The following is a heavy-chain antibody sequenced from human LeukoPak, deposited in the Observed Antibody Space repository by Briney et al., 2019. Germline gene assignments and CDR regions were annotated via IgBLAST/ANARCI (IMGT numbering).Heavy chain of an antibody. Sequence: ASVKVSCKASGGTFSSYAISWVRQAPGQGLEWMGGIIPIFGTANYAQKFQGRVTITADESTSTAYMELSSLRSEDTAVYYCRKGSSGYGSDYYYGVDVWGQGTTVTVSS. CDR1: GGTFSSYA. CDR3: RKGSSGYGSDYYYGVDV. D-gene: IGHD3-22*01. J-gene: IGHJ6*02. CDR2: IIPIFGTA. V-gene: IGHV1-69*13.